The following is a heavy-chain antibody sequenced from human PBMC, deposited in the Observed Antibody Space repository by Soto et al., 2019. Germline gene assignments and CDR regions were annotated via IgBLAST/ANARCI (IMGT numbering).Heavy chain of an antibody. Sequence: QVQLVQSGAEVKKPGSSVKVSCTASGGTFSSYAISWVRQAPGQGLEWMGGIIPIFGTANYAQKFQGRVTITADESTSTAYMELSSLRSEYTAVYYCARQYYYDSSGYTAPDDYWGQGTLVTVSS. CDR2: IIPIFGTA. CDR1: GGTFSSYA. CDR3: ARQYYYDSSGYTAPDDY. J-gene: IGHJ4*02. D-gene: IGHD3-22*01. V-gene: IGHV1-69*01.